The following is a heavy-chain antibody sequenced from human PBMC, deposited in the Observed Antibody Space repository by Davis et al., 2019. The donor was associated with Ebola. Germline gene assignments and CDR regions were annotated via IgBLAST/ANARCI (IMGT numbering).Heavy chain of an antibody. CDR1: GFTFGDYT. CDR3: AKAKFSGSTLIGH. J-gene: IGHJ4*02. Sequence: PGGSLRLFCATSGFTFGDYTMHWVRQAPGKGLEWVSFINGDRGRIDYADSVKGRFTISGDNSKNSLYLQMNRLTTEDTALYYCAKAKFSGSTLIGHWGQGTLVTVSS. CDR2: INGDRGRI. V-gene: IGHV3-43*02. D-gene: IGHD1-26*01.